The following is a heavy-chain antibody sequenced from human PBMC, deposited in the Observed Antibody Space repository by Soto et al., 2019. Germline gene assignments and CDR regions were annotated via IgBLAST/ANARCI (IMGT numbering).Heavy chain of an antibody. CDR3: ASGTGSYGNRFDL. Sequence: QVQLQESGPRLVKPSQTLSLTCTVSGGSISSGDYYWSWIRQPPGKGLEWIGYIYYSGSTYYNPSLKSRVTMSVDMSMNPFSLKMNSVTSTDTVVYDCASGTGSYGNRFDLWGQGTLVTVSS. D-gene: IGHD1-26*01. V-gene: IGHV4-30-4*01. CDR2: IYYSGST. CDR1: GGSISSGDYY. J-gene: IGHJ5*02.